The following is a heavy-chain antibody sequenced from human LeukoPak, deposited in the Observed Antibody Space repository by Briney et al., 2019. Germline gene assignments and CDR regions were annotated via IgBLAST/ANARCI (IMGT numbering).Heavy chain of an antibody. Sequence: SVKVSCKASGGTFSSYAISWVRQAPGQGLEWMGGIIPIFGTANYAQKFQGRATITADESTSTAYMELSSLRSEDTAVYYCAAYYDFWNHKYFQHWGQGTLVTVSS. J-gene: IGHJ1*01. D-gene: IGHD3-3*01. CDR1: GGTFSSYA. V-gene: IGHV1-69*13. CDR3: AAYYDFWNHKYFQH. CDR2: IIPIFGTA.